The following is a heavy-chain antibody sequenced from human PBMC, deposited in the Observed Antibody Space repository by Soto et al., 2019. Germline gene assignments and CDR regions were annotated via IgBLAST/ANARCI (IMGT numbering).Heavy chain of an antibody. Sequence: EVQLLESGGGLVQPGGSLRLSCAASGFTFSKYAVNWVRQAPGKGLEWVSTVSGSGGSTSYADSVKGRFTISRDNSENTLYLQMNSLRAEDTAVYYCAKLTYGDPVDYWGQGTLVTVSS. V-gene: IGHV3-23*01. CDR2: VSGSGGST. CDR1: GFTFSKYA. CDR3: AKLTYGDPVDY. J-gene: IGHJ4*02. D-gene: IGHD4-17*01.